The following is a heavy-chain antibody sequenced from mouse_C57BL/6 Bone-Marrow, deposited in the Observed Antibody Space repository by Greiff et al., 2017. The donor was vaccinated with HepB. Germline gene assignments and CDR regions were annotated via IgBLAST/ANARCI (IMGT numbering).Heavy chain of an antibody. V-gene: IGHV1-59*01. J-gene: IGHJ4*01. D-gene: IGHD1-1*01. CDR3: AREDYYGSGHDYAMDY. CDR2: IDPSDSYT. CDR1: GYTFTSYW. Sequence: QVQLQQPGAELVRPGTSVKLSCKASGYTFTSYWMHWVKQRPGQGLEWIGVIDPSDSYTNYNQKFKGKATLTVDTSSSTAYMQLSSLTSGDSAVYYSAREDYYGSGHDYAMDYWGQGTSVTVSS.